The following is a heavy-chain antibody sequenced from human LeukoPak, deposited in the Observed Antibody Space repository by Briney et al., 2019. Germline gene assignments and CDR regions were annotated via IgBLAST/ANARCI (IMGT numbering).Heavy chain of an antibody. CDR3: TTDWGSRVVTIHDS. CDR1: GFSFSDAW. CDR2: IKSKADGGTT. Sequence: GGSLRLSCAASGFSFSDAWMSWVRQAPGKGLEWVGRIKSKADGGTTDFAAPVEGRFIISRDDSANTLSLQMNSLETADTAVYYCTTDWGSRVVTIHDSWGPGTLVTVSS. J-gene: IGHJ5*01. D-gene: IGHD4-23*01. V-gene: IGHV3-15*01.